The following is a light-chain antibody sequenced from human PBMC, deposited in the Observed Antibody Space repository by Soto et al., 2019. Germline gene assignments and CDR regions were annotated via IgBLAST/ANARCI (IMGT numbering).Light chain of an antibody. Sequence: QSVLTQPASVSGSPGQSITISCTGTSSDVGSYNLVSWYQQHPGKAPKLMIYEGSKRPSGVSNRFSGSKCGNTASPTISGPQAEYEVDYYSCSYAGSSTYVFGTGTKLTVL. CDR2: EGS. V-gene: IGLV2-23*01. CDR1: SSDVGSYNL. J-gene: IGLJ1*01. CDR3: CSYAGSSTYV.